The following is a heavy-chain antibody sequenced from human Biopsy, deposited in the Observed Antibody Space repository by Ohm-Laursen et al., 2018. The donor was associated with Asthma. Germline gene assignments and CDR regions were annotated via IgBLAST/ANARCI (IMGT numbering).Heavy chain of an antibody. CDR1: NGSISSNFYY. Sequence: GTLSLTCTVSNGSISSNFYYWGWIRQPPGKGLEWIGYIYYTGTTNYNPSLKSRVSISVDTSKNQFSLKLTSVTAADTAVYYCARDFGGWYYFDNWGQGSLVTVSS. J-gene: IGHJ4*02. V-gene: IGHV4-61*01. CDR2: IYYTGTT. CDR3: ARDFGGWYYFDN. D-gene: IGHD3-3*01.